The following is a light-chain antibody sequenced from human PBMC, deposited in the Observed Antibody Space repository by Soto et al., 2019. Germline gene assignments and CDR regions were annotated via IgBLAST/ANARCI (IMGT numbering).Light chain of an antibody. CDR2: EVS. V-gene: IGLV2-8*01. J-gene: IGLJ2*01. CDR1: SNDVGNYNY. CDR3: SSYSGTNNLLI. Sequence: QSALTQPPSASGSPGQSVTISCTGTSNDVGNYNYVSWYQQHPGKAPKVLISEVSKRPSGVPDRFSGSKSGNMASLTVSGLQAEHEADYYCSSYSGTNNLLIFGGGTKLTVL.